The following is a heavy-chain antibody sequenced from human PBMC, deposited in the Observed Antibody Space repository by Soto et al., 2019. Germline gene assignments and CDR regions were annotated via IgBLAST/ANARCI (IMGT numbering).Heavy chain of an antibody. CDR3: AREMGYCSGGSCQSLALDY. CDR2: INPNSGGT. Sequence: QVQLVQSGAEVKKPGASVKVSCKASGYTFTNYYMHWVRQAPGQGLEWMGWINPNSGGTNYAQKFQGRVTMTRDTSISTAYMELSRLRSDDTAVYYCAREMGYCSGGSCQSLALDYWGQGTLVTVSS. V-gene: IGHV1-2*02. J-gene: IGHJ4*02. CDR1: GYTFTNYY. D-gene: IGHD2-15*01.